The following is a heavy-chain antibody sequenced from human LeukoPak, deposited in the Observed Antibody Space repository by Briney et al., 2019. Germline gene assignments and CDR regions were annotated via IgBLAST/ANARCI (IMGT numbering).Heavy chain of an antibody. CDR1: GYSFTSYW. D-gene: IGHD5-12*01. V-gene: IGHV5-10-1*01. Sequence: PGESLKISCKSSGYSFTSYWISWVRQMPGKGLEWMGRIDPSDSYTNYSPSFQGHVTISADKSISTAYLQWSSLKASDTAMYYCARQVSGQGYNFDYWGQRTLVTVSS. CDR2: IDPSDSYT. CDR3: ARQVSGQGYNFDY. J-gene: IGHJ4*01.